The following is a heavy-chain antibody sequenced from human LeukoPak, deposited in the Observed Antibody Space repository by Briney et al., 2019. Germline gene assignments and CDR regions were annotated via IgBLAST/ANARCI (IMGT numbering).Heavy chain of an antibody. CDR1: GFTFRSYA. V-gene: IGHV3-23*01. CDR2: ISGSGGST. J-gene: IGHJ4*02. Sequence: GGSLRLSCAASGFTFRSYAMNWVRQAPGKGLEWVSDISGSGGSTFYADSVKGRFTISRDNSKNTLYLQMNSLRAEDTAVYYCAKDQPAFDYWGQGTLVTVSS. D-gene: IGHD2-2*01. CDR3: AKDQPAFDY.